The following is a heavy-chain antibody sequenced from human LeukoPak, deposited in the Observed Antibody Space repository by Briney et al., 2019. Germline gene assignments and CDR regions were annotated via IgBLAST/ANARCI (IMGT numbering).Heavy chain of an antibody. CDR1: GGSFSGYY. Sequence: SETLSLTCAVYGGSFSGYYWSWIRQPPGKGLEWIGEINHSGSTNYNPSLKSRVTISVDTSKDQFSLKLSSVTAADTAVYYCARDHNWNYLNWFDPWGQGTLVTVSS. V-gene: IGHV4-34*01. D-gene: IGHD1-7*01. CDR2: INHSGST. CDR3: ARDHNWNYLNWFDP. J-gene: IGHJ5*02.